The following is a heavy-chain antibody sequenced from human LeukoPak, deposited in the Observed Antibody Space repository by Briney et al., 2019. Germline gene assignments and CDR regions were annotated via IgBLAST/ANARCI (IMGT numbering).Heavy chain of an antibody. CDR2: IGISSGNT. D-gene: IGHD3-16*01. Sequence: PGGSLRLSCAASGFTFSDYILDWVRQAPGKGPEWISYIGISSGNTKYADSVKGRFTISGDNAKNSVYLQMNSLRVEDTAVYYCARDHNYAFDNWGQGTLVTVSP. CDR3: ARDHNYAFDN. J-gene: IGHJ4*02. V-gene: IGHV3-11*06. CDR1: GFTFSDYI.